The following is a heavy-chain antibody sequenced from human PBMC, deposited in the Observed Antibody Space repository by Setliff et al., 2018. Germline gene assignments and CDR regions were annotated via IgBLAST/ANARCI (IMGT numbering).Heavy chain of an antibody. CDR3: ARDFSTGSSS. CDR1: GGSFTTYY. D-gene: IGHD2-8*02. CDR2: IYYSGST. J-gene: IGHJ5*02. V-gene: IGHV4-59*01. Sequence: KSSETLSLTCTVSGGSFTTYYWSWIRQSPGKGLEWIGYIYYSGSTNYNPSLKSRVSISVDTSKNQFSLRLTSVTAADTAVYYCARDFSTGSSSWGQGTLVTVSS.